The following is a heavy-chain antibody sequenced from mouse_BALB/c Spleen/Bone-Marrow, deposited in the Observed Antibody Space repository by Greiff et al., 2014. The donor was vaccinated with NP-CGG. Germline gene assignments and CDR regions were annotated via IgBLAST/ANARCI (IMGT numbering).Heavy chain of an antibody. J-gene: IGHJ1*01. CDR2: INPYNDGT. CDR1: GYTFTSYV. CDR3: ARGGYYGTSLYWYFDV. Sequence: VQLKESGPELVKPGASAKMSCKASGYTFTSYVIHWVKQKPGQGLEWIGYINPYNDGTKYNEKFKGKATLTSDKSSSTAYMELSSLTSEDSAVYYCARGGYYGTSLYWYFDVWGAGTTVTVSS. D-gene: IGHD1-1*01. V-gene: IGHV1-14*01.